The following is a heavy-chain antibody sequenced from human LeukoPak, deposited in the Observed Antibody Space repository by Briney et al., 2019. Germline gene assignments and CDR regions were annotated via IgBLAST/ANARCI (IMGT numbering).Heavy chain of an antibody. CDR3: ARDLEWLYPGGAFDI. Sequence: GGSLRLSCAASEFSVGSNYMTWVRQAPGKGLEWVSLIYSGGSTYYADSVKGRFTISRDNAKNSLYLQMNSLRADDTAVYYCARDLEWLYPGGAFDIWGQGTMVTVSS. CDR1: EFSVGSNY. J-gene: IGHJ3*02. D-gene: IGHD3-3*01. CDR2: IYSGGST. V-gene: IGHV3-66*01.